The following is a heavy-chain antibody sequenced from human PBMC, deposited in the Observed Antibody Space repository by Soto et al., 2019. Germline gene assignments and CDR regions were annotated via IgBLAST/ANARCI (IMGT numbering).Heavy chain of an antibody. J-gene: IGHJ5*02. V-gene: IGHV1-2*02. CDR3: ARARPPFNWFDR. CDR1: GYTFTDYY. CDR2: INLNSGDT. D-gene: IGHD6-6*01. Sequence: QVHLVQSGAEVKKPGASVMVSCKASGYTFTDYYMEWVRQAPGQGLEWMGWINLNSGDTNFAQQFQGRVTMTRDTSITTAYMDLTRLRSEDTAVYYCARARPPFNWFDRWGQGTLVTVSS.